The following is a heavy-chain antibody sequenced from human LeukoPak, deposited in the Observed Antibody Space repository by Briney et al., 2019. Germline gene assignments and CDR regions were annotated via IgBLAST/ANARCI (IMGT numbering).Heavy chain of an antibody. J-gene: IGHJ4*02. V-gene: IGHV4-38-2*02. D-gene: IGHD3-10*01. Sequence: SETLSLTCTVSGYSISSGYYWAWLRQPPGKGLEWIGFIYYSGSTKYDPSLKSRVTISVDTSKNQLSLKLSSVTAADTAVYYCARNGHYCLDYWGQGTLVTVSS. CDR3: ARNGHYCLDY. CDR1: GYSISSGYY. CDR2: IYYSGST.